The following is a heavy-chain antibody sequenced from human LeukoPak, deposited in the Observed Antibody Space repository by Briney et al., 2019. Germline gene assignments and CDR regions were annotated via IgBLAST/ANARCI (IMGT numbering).Heavy chain of an antibody. V-gene: IGHV4-59*01. D-gene: IGHD1-26*01. Sequence: SETLSLTCTVSGGSISGYYWSWIRQPPGKGLEWIGYIFYSGSTSYNPSLKSRVTISVDTSKNQFSLKLSSVTAADTAVYYCARGEWDLLFDYWGQGTLVTVSS. J-gene: IGHJ4*02. CDR3: ARGEWDLLFDY. CDR2: IFYSGST. CDR1: GGSISGYY.